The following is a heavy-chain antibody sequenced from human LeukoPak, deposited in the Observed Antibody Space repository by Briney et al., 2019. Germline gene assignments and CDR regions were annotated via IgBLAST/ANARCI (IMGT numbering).Heavy chain of an antibody. D-gene: IGHD4-17*01. CDR3: ARGSTTVTYYFDH. CDR1: GGTFSSYA. Sequence: SVKVSCKASGGTFSSYAISWVRQAPGQGLEWMGRIIPILGIANYAQKFQGRVTITADKSTSTAYMELSSLRSEDTAVYYCARGSTTVTYYFDHWGQGTLVTVSS. V-gene: IGHV1-69*04. J-gene: IGHJ4*02. CDR2: IIPILGIA.